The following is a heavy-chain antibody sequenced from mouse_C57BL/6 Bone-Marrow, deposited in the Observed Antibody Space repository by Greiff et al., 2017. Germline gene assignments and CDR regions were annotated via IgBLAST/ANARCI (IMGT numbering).Heavy chain of an antibody. J-gene: IGHJ3*01. D-gene: IGHD1-1*01. CDR1: GYTFTDYN. V-gene: IGHV1-18*01. CDR3: ARPSLYYYGSSPFAY. Sequence: VQLQQSGPELVKPGASVKIPCKASGYTFTDYNMDWVKQSHGKSLEWIGDINPNNGGTIYNQKFKGKATLTVDKSSSTAYMELRSLTSEDTAVYCCARPSLYYYGSSPFAYWGQGTLVTVSA. CDR2: INPNNGGT.